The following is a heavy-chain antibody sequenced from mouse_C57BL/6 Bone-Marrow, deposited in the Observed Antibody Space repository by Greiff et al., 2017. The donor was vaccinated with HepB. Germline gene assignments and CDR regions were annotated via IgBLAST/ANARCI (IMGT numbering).Heavy chain of an antibody. J-gene: IGHJ1*03. CDR1: GYSFTGYF. CDR2: INPYNGDT. D-gene: IGHD2-1*01. CDR3: ARRGNGWYFDV. Sequence: EVQLQQSGPELVKPGDSVKISCKASGYSFTGYFMNWVMQSHGKSLEWIGRINPYNGDTFYNQKFKGKATLTVDKSSSTAHMELRSLTSEDSAVYYCARRGNGWYFDVWGTGTTVTVSS. V-gene: IGHV1-20*01.